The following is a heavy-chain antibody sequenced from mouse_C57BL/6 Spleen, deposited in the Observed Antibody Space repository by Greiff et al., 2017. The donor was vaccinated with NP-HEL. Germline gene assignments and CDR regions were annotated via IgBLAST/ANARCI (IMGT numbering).Heavy chain of an antibody. J-gene: IGHJ1*03. V-gene: IGHV14-3*01. CDR2: IDPANGNT. D-gene: IGHD2-5*01. CDR1: GFNIKNTY. Sequence: LVESVAELVRPGASVKLSCTASGFNIKNTYMHWVKQRPEQGLEWIGRIDPANGNTKYAPKFQGKATITADTPSNTAYLQLSSLTSEDTAIYYCARYSNYLLEYFDVWGTGTTVTVSS. CDR3: ARYSNYLLEYFDV.